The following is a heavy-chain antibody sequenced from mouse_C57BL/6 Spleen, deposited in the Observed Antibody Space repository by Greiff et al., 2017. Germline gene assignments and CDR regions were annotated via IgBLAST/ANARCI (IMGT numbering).Heavy chain of an antibody. V-gene: IGHV5-4*01. CDR2: ISDGGSYT. CDR1: GFTFSSYA. D-gene: IGHD1-1*01. J-gene: IGHJ4*01. CDR3: ARDRVTTVVATPYYAMDY. Sequence: EVMLVESGGGLVKPGGSLKLSCAASGFTFSSYAMSWVRQTPEKRLEWVATISDGGSYTYYPDNVKGRFTISRDNAKNNLYLQMSHLKSEDTAMYYCARDRVTTVVATPYYAMDYWGQGTSVTVSS.